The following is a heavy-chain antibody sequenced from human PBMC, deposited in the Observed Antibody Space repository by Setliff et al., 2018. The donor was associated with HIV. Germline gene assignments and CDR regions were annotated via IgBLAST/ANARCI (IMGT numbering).Heavy chain of an antibody. V-gene: IGHV4-34*01. Sequence: SETLSLTCAVYGESLSGYYWSWIRQPPGKGLEWIGEINHSGSTNYNPSLKSRVTILVDTSKNQFSLKVTSVTAADTAVYYCAGRDGYNRYYFDFWGQGTLVTVSS. CDR1: GESLSGYY. D-gene: IGHD5-12*01. CDR3: AGRDGYNRYYFDF. J-gene: IGHJ4*02. CDR2: INHSGST.